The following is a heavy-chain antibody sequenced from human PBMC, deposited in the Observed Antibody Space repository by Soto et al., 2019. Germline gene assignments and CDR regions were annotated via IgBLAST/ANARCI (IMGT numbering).Heavy chain of an antibody. CDR2: INHSGST. CDR1: GGSFSGYY. D-gene: IGHD3-10*01. CDR3: ARMWFGEHVNWFDP. J-gene: IGHJ5*02. V-gene: IGHV4-34*01. Sequence: SETLSLTCAVYGGSFSGYYWSWIRQPPGKGLEWIGEINHSGSTNYNPSLKSRVTISVDTSKNQFSLKLGSVTAADTAVYYCARMWFGEHVNWFDPWGQGTLVTVSS.